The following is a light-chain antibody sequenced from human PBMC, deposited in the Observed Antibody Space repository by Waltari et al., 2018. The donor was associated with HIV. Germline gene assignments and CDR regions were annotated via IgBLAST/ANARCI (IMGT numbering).Light chain of an antibody. CDR1: GSVVGSYNL. CDR3: SSYTSSSTFV. J-gene: IGLJ2*01. V-gene: IGLV2-18*02. CDR2: EVS. Sequence: QSALPQPPSVSGSPGQSVTISCPGTGSVVGSYNLFPWYQQPPGTAPKLMIYEVSNRPSGVPDRFSGSKSGNTASLTISGLQAEDEADYYCSSYTSSSTFVFGGGTKLTVL.